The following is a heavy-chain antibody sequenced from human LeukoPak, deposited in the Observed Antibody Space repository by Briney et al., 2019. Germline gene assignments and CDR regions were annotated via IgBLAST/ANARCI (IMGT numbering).Heavy chain of an antibody. CDR1: GYTFTGYY. CDR3: ARVRVQLWLFFSY. Sequence: ASVKVSCKASGYTFTGYYMHWVRQAPGQGLEWMGWINPNSGGTNYAQKFQGRDNMTRDTSMRTAYMEQSRLICEDRGVYLCARVRVQLWLFFSYWGPGTLVTVSS. D-gene: IGHD5-18*01. V-gene: IGHV1-2*02. CDR2: INPNSGGT. J-gene: IGHJ4*02.